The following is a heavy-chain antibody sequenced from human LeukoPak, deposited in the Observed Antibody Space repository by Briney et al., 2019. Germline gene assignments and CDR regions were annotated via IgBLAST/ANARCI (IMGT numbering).Heavy chain of an antibody. CDR1: GGSISSYY. Sequence: PSKTLSLTCTVSGGSISSYYWSWIRQPPGKGLEGIGYIYYSGSTNYNPSLKSRVTILVDTSKNQFSLKLSSVTAADTAVYYCARLGSHQQWPTPFDYWGQGTLVTVSS. D-gene: IGHD6-19*01. CDR2: IYYSGST. CDR3: ARLGSHQQWPTPFDY. J-gene: IGHJ4*02. V-gene: IGHV4-59*08.